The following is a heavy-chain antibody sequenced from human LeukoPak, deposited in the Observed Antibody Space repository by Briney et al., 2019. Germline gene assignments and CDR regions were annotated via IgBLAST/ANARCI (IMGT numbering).Heavy chain of an antibody. Sequence: SETLSLTCTVSGGSISSSSYYWGWNRQPPGKGLEWIGSIYYSGSTYYNPSLKSRVTISVDTSKNQFSLKLSSVTAADTAVYYCAIVKHPRLPGGGYYYYMDVRGKGTTVTVYS. J-gene: IGHJ6*03. D-gene: IGHD5/OR15-5a*01. CDR1: GGSISSSSYY. CDR2: IYYSGST. CDR3: AIVKHPRLPGGGYYYYMDV. V-gene: IGHV4-39*07.